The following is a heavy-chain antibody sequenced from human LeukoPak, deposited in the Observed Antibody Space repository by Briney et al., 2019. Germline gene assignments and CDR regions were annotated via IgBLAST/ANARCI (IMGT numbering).Heavy chain of an antibody. Sequence: PSETLSLTCAVYGGSFSGYYWSWIRQPPGKGLEWIGEINHSGSTNYNPSLKSRVTISVDTSKNQFSLKLSSVTAADTAVYYCARDGPWTDTAMATRLPYYYYGMDVWGQGTTVTVSS. CDR2: INHSGST. CDR3: ARDGPWTDTAMATRLPYYYYGMDV. J-gene: IGHJ6*02. D-gene: IGHD5-18*01. CDR1: GGSFSGYY. V-gene: IGHV4-34*01.